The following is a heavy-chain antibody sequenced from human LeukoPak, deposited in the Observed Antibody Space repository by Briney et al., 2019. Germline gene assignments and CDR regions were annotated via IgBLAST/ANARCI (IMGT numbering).Heavy chain of an antibody. Sequence: PSETLSLTCTVSGGSISSYYWSWIRQPPGKGLEWIGYIYYSGSTNYNPSLKSRVTISVDTSKNQFSLKLSSVTAADTAVYYCARRITMVRGVHRKAYFYYWSQGTLVTVSS. J-gene: IGHJ4*02. CDR2: IYYSGST. D-gene: IGHD3-10*01. CDR1: GGSISSYY. CDR3: ARRITMVRGVHRKAYFYY. V-gene: IGHV4-59*08.